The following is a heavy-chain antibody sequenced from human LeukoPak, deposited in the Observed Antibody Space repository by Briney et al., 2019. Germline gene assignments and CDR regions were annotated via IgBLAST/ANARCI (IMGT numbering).Heavy chain of an antibody. CDR1: GYTFTSCG. J-gene: IGHJ6*03. CDR2: ISAYNGNT. CDR3: AKSYYYYMDV. Sequence: ASVKVSCKASGYTFTSCGISWLRQAPGQGLEWMGWISAYNGNTNYAQKLQGRVTMTTDTSTSTAYMELRSLRSDDTAVYYCAKSYYYYMDVWGKGTTVAVSS. V-gene: IGHV1-18*01.